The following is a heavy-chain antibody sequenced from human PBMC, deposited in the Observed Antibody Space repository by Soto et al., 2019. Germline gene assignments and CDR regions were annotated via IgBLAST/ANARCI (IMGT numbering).Heavy chain of an antibody. CDR2: IAHDGHR. Sequence: SETLSLTCDVSGGSITTSVLWTWVRQFPGRGLEWIGEIAHDGHRNYNPSLSGRVTMSVDVPNSQFSLTVASVNAAETAVYFCAGGRDYNYWGQGTLVTVSS. D-gene: IGHD4-4*01. J-gene: IGHJ4*02. CDR3: AGGRDYNY. V-gene: IGHV4-4*02. CDR1: GGSITTSVL.